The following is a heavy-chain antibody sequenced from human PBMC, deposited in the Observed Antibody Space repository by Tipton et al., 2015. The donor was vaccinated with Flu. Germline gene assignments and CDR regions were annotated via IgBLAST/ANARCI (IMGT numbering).Heavy chain of an antibody. J-gene: IGHJ2*01. Sequence: GLVKPSETLSLTCAVYGGSFSGYYWSWIRQPPGKGLEWIGEINHSGSTNYNPPPKSRVTISVDTSKNQFSLKLSSATAADTAVYYCARGPLLDLWGRGTLVTVSS. CDR3: ARGPLLDL. D-gene: IGHD5/OR15-5a*01. CDR2: INHSGST. V-gene: IGHV4-34*01. CDR1: GGSFSGYY.